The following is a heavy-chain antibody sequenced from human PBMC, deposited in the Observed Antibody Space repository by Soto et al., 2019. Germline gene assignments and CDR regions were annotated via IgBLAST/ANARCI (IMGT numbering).Heavy chain of an antibody. D-gene: IGHD2-15*01. J-gene: IGHJ4*02. CDR3: VRARIDY. CDR2: ISFSGDYI. Sequence: LRLSCAVSGFPLEKYGMNWVRQAPGKGLEWVSSISFSGDYIYYAGSVKGRFTISRDNARNSLYLQMNRLGVDDTALYYCVRARIDYWGQGXLVTVYS. CDR1: GFPLEKYG. V-gene: IGHV3-21*01.